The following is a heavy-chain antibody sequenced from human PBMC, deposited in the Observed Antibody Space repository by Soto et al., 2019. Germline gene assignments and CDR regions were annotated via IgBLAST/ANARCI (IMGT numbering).Heavy chain of an antibody. D-gene: IGHD2-15*01. CDR1: GGSFSGYY. V-gene: IGHV4-34*01. CDR3: ARTPYFCSGGSCYRTVSEY. CDR2: INHSGST. J-gene: IGHJ4*02. Sequence: PSETLSLTCAVYGGSFSGYYWSWIRQPPGKGLEWIGEINHSGSTNYNPSLKSRVTISVDTSKNQFSLKLSSVTAADTAVYYCARTPYFCSGGSCYRTVSEYWGQGTLVTVSS.